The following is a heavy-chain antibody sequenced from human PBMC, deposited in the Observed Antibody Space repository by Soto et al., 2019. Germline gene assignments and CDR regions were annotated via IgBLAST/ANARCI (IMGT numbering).Heavy chain of an antibody. CDR3: AKDSAERYYYDSSGYYYSAEYFQH. D-gene: IGHD3-22*01. J-gene: IGHJ1*01. CDR2: ISGSGGST. V-gene: IGHV3-23*01. CDR1: GFTFSIYA. Sequence: GGSLRISCAASGFTFSIYAMSWVRQAPGKGLEWVSAISGSGGSTYYADSVKGRFTISRDNSKNTLYLQMNSLRAEDTAVYYCAKDSAERYYYDSSGYYYSAEYFQHWGQGTLVTVSS.